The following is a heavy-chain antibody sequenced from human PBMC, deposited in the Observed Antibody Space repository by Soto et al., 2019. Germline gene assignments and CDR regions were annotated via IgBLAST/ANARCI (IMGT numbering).Heavy chain of an antibody. CDR1: GFTFSSYA. J-gene: IGHJ5*01. D-gene: IGHD3-22*01. V-gene: IGHV3-23*01. CDR3: AKACLVVFTVTSVDP. Sequence: GGSLRLSCAASGFTFSSYAMSWVRQAPGKGLEWVSAISGSGGSTYYADSVKGRFTISRDNSKNTLYLQMNSLRAEDTAVYYCAKACLVVFTVTSVDPWRQGRLGTFSS. CDR2: ISGSGGST.